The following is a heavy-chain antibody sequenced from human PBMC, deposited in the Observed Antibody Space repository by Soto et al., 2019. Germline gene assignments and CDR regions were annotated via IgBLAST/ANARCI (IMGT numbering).Heavy chain of an antibody. CDR3: AKDGRHWVVRFDHYYYYYMDV. D-gene: IGHD2-21*01. CDR2: ISGSGGST. V-gene: IGHV3-23*01. CDR1: GFTFSSYA. J-gene: IGHJ6*03. Sequence: GGSLRLSCAASGFTFSSYAMSWVRQAPGKGLEWVSAISGSGGSTYYADSVKGRFTISRDNSKNTLYLQMNSLRAEDTAVYYCAKDGRHWVVRFDHYYYYYMDVWGKGTTVTVSS.